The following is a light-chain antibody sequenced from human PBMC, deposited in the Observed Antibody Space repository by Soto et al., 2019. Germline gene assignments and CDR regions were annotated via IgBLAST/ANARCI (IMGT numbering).Light chain of an antibody. CDR1: QSISSY. V-gene: IGKV1-39*01. Sequence: DIPMTQSPSSLSASVGDRVTITCRASQSISSYLNWYQQKPGKAPKVLIYAASSSQSGVPSRFSGSGSGTDFTLAISSLQPEDSAIYYCQQTYSTPFTFGQGTKLEIK. CDR3: QQTYSTPFT. CDR2: AAS. J-gene: IGKJ2*01.